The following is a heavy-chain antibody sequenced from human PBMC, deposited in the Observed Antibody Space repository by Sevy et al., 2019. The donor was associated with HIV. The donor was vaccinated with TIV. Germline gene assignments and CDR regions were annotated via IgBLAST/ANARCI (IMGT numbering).Heavy chain of an antibody. D-gene: IGHD2-15*01. CDR3: AKGAVDCSDGTCYSAYYYSVMDV. Sequence: GGSLRLSCAASGFTFSNYGMHWVRQAPGKGLEWVAVISYDGSNQYYAASVQGRFTISRDNSKNTLYLQMNSLRTEDTAVYYCAKGAVDCSDGTCYSAYYYSVMDVWGQGTTVTVSS. J-gene: IGHJ6*02. V-gene: IGHV3-30*18. CDR1: GFTFSNYG. CDR2: ISYDGSNQ.